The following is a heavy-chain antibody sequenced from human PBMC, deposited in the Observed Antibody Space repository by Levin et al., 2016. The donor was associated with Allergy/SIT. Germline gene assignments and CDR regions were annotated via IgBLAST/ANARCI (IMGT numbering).Heavy chain of an antibody. D-gene: IGHD6-6*01. Sequence: GESLKISCAASGFTFSSYAMSWVRQAPGKGLEWVSAISGSGGSTYYADSVNGRFTISRDNSKNTLYLQMNSLRAEDTAVYYCAKGGSSSTADYYYYGMDVWGQGTTVTVSS. CDR3: AKGGSSSTADYYYYGMDV. V-gene: IGHV3-23*01. CDR2: ISGSGGST. J-gene: IGHJ6*02. CDR1: GFTFSSYA.